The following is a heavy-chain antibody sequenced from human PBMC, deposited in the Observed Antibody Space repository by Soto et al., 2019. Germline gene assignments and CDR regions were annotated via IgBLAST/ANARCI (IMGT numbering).Heavy chain of an antibody. Sequence: VASVKVSCKASGYTFTSYDINWVRQATGQGLEWMGWMNPNSGNTGYAQKFQGRVTMTRNTSISTAYMELSSLRSEDTAVYYCARLLGYSYGYLYYYYGMDVWGQGTTVTVSS. D-gene: IGHD5-18*01. V-gene: IGHV1-8*01. CDR2: MNPNSGNT. CDR3: ARLLGYSYGYLYYYYGMDV. J-gene: IGHJ6*02. CDR1: GYTFTSYD.